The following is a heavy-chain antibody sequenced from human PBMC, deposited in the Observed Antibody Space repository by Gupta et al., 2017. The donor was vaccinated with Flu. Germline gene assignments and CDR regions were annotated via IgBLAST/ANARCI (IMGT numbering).Heavy chain of an antibody. CDR2: ISKSGGST. CDR1: GFTFSSYG. Sequence: EVQLLESGGGLVQPGGSMRLSCAASGFTFSSYGMSWVRQRPGKGLGWVASISKSGGSTYYADSVKGRFTISRDNSKSTVHLQMNDVRDEDTAVYFCASDAPGTTKPFDCWGQGSLVTVSS. CDR3: ASDAPGTTKPFDC. D-gene: IGHD1-1*01. V-gene: IGHV3-23*01. J-gene: IGHJ4*02.